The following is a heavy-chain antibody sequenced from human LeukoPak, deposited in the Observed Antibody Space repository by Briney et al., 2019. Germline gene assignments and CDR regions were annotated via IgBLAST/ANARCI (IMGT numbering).Heavy chain of an antibody. J-gene: IGHJ4*02. D-gene: IGHD5-24*01. Sequence: SGTLSLTCAVSGGSISSSNWWSWVRQPPGKGLEWIGEIYHSGSTTYNPSLKSRVTISVDTSKNQFSLKLSSVTAADTAVYYCARDRGDGYNYDYFDYWGQGTLVTVSS. V-gene: IGHV4-4*02. CDR1: GGSISSSNW. CDR3: ARDRGDGYNYDYFDY. CDR2: IYHSGST.